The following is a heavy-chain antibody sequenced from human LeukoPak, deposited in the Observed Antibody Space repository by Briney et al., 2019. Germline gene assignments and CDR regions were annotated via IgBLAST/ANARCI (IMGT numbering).Heavy chain of an antibody. CDR1: GFNFNMFA. Sequence: GGSLRLSCTGTGFNFNMFAMHWVRQAPGKGLEWVSGLSRSGTTTNYADSAKGRFTISRDRSQHTMFLQLNSLRPEDTAVYYCAKEQRIRHCSEGVCMEGYYFDYWGQGTLVTVSS. CDR3: AKEQRIRHCSEGVCMEGYYFDY. J-gene: IGHJ4*02. CDR2: LSRSGTTT. V-gene: IGHV3-23*01. D-gene: IGHD2-15*01.